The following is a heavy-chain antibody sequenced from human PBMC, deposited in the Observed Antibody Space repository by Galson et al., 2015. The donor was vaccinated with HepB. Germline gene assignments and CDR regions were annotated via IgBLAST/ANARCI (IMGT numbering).Heavy chain of an antibody. CDR1: GFSFGTYG. V-gene: IGHV3-30*18. CDR3: AKARGRWFEIDY. CDR2: ITSDGNNK. J-gene: IGHJ4*02. Sequence: SLRLSCAASGFSFGTYGMHWVRQAPGKGLESVAVITSDGNNKYYVDSVKGRFTISSDNSKNTLYLQLNSLRPEDTAVYYCAKARGRWFEIDYWGQGTLLIVSS. D-gene: IGHD4-23*01.